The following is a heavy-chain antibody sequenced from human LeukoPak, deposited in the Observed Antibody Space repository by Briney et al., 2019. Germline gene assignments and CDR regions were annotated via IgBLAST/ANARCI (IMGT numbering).Heavy chain of an antibody. J-gene: IGHJ4*02. V-gene: IGHV4-34*01. CDR2: INHSGST. CDR1: GFTFSSYT. D-gene: IGHD5-18*01. Sequence: GSLRLSCAASGFTFSSYTMNWVRQAPGKGLEWIGEINHSGSTNYNPSLKSRVTISVDTSKNQFSLKLSSVTAADTAVYYCARAAMVLDYWGQGTLVTVSS. CDR3: ARAAMVLDY.